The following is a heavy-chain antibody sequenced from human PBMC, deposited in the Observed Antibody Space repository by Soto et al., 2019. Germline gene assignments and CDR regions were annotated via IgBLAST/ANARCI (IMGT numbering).Heavy chain of an antibody. Sequence: WGSLRLSCAASGFTFISNWIHWVRQIPGKGLVWVSRINTDGSATNYADPVKGRFTTYRDNAKNMLYLQMNSLRLEDTAVYYCARDGEGYWGQGALVTVSS. CDR1: GFTFISNW. CDR2: INTDGSAT. V-gene: IGHV3-74*01. D-gene: IGHD2-21*01. CDR3: ARDGEGY. J-gene: IGHJ4*02.